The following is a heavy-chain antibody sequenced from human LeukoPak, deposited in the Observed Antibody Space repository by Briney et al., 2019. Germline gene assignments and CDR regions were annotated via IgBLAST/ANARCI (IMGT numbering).Heavy chain of an antibody. CDR2: IYYSGST. CDR1: GGSISSSSYY. CDR3: ARRNYDFWSGFPNWFDP. V-gene: IGHV4-39*01. D-gene: IGHD3-3*01. Sequence: SETLSLTCTVSGGSISSSSYYWGWIRQPPGKGLEWIGNIYYSGSTYYSPSLKSRVTISVDTSKNQFSLKLSSVTAADTAVYYCARRNYDFWSGFPNWFDPWGQGTLVTVSS. J-gene: IGHJ5*02.